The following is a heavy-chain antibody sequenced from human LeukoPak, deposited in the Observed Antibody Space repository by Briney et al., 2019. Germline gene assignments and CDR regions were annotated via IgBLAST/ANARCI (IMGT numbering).Heavy chain of an antibody. J-gene: IGHJ4*02. D-gene: IGHD5-24*01. Sequence: GGSLRLSCVVSGFALRTYWMSWVRQAPGKGLEWVAHIKPDGSEEKYVDSLKGRFTISRDNAKNSLYLQMSSLRAEDTAVYYCARDRGWPQFENWGQGTLVTVSS. CDR3: ARDRGWPQFEN. V-gene: IGHV3-7*01. CDR1: GFALRTYW. CDR2: IKPDGSEE.